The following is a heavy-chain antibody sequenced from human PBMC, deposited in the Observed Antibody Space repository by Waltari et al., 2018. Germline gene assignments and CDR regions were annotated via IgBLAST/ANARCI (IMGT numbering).Heavy chain of an antibody. V-gene: IGHV3-30-3*01. Sequence: QVQLVESGGGVVQPGRSLRLSCAASGFTFSSYAMHWVRQAPGKGLEWVAVISYDGSNKYYADSVKGRFTISRDNSKNTLYLQMNSLRAEDTAVYYCARDGDLYYDSSRPMGYWGQGTLVTVSS. CDR1: GFTFSSYA. D-gene: IGHD3-22*01. CDR2: ISYDGSNK. CDR3: ARDGDLYYDSSRPMGY. J-gene: IGHJ4*02.